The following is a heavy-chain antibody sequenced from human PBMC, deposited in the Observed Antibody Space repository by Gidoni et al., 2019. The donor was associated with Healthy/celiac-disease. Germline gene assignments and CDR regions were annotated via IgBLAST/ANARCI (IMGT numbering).Heavy chain of an antibody. Sequence: QVQLVESGGGVVQPGRSLRLSCAASGFTFSSYGMHWVRQAPGKGLAWGAVISYDGSNKYYADSVKGRFTISRDNSKNTLYLQMNSLRAEDTAVYYCAKAGDQQLVYYFQHWGQGTLVTVSS. V-gene: IGHV3-30*18. CDR2: ISYDGSNK. CDR3: AKAGDQQLVYYFQH. J-gene: IGHJ1*01. CDR1: GFTFSSYG. D-gene: IGHD6-13*01.